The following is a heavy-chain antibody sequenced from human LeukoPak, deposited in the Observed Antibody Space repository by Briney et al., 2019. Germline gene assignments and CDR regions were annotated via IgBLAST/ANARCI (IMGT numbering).Heavy chain of an antibody. CDR1: GGSISSGYS. D-gene: IGHD3-10*01. CDR2: IYHSGST. Sequence: SETLSLTCTVSGGSISSGYSWGWIRQPPGKGLEWIGYIYHSGSTYYNPSLKSRVTISVDTSKNQFSLKLSSVTAADTAVYYCARTNYYGSGNYAKFDYWGQGTLVTVSS. J-gene: IGHJ4*02. V-gene: IGHV4-38-2*02. CDR3: ARTNYYGSGNYAKFDY.